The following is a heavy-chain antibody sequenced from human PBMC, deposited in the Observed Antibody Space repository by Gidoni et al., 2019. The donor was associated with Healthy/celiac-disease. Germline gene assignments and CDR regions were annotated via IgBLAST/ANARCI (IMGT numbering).Heavy chain of an antibody. J-gene: IGHJ2*01. CDR2: ISGSGGST. CDR3: AKDDAGSYVSPLWYFDL. V-gene: IGHV3-23*01. Sequence: EVQLLESGGGLVQPGGSLRLSCAASGFTFSSYAMSWVRQAPGKGLEWVSAISGSGGSTYYADSVKGRFTISRDNSKNTLYLQMNSLRAEDTAVYYCAKDDAGSYVSPLWYFDLWGRGTLVTVSS. CDR1: GFTFSSYA. D-gene: IGHD3-10*01.